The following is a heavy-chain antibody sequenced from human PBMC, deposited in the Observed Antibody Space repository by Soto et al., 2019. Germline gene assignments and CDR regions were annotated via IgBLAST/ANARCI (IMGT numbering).Heavy chain of an antibody. CDR3: ARDVGGGFGELLA. D-gene: IGHD3-10*01. CDR1: GFTFSGYG. Sequence: PGGSLRLSCEASGFTFSGYGMHWVRQAPGKGLEWVAAISYDGSDRYYADSVKGRFTISRDNAKNTLYLQMNSLRAEDTAVYYCARDVGGGFGELLAWGQGTLVTV. J-gene: IGHJ5*02. V-gene: IGHV3-30*03. CDR2: ISYDGSDR.